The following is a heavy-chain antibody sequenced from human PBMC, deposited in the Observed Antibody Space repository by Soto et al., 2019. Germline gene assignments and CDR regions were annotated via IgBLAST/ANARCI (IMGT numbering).Heavy chain of an antibody. V-gene: IGHV2-5*02. Sequence: SGPTLVNPTQTLTLTCTFPGFSLSTSGVGVGWIRQPPGKALEWLALIYWDDDKRYSPSLKSRLTITKDTSKNQVVLTMTNMDPVDTATYYCAHKATLLWFGEFLRHNWFDPWGQGTLVTVSS. D-gene: IGHD3-10*01. CDR1: GFSLSTSGVG. CDR3: AHKATLLWFGEFLRHNWFDP. J-gene: IGHJ5*02. CDR2: IYWDDDK.